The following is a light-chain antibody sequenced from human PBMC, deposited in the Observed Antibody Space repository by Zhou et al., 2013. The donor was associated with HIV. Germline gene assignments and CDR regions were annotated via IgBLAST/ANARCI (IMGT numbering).Light chain of an antibody. CDR3: QQYQDYSPWT. V-gene: IGKV1-5*03. J-gene: IGKJ1*01. CDR2: RTS. CDR1: QSISIW. Sequence: DIQMTQSPSTLSASVGDRVTITCRASQSISIWLAWYQQKPGKAPKLLIYRTSSLQSGVPSRFSGSASGTDFILTISSLQPDDFATYYCQQYQDYSPWTFGQGTKVEMK.